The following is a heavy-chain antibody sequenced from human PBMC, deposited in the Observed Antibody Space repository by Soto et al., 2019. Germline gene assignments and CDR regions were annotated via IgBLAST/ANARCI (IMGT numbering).Heavy chain of an antibody. D-gene: IGHD3-10*01. CDR3: ARSPITMVRGVLFDY. V-gene: IGHV4-61*01. CDR1: GGSVSSGSYY. Sequence: QVQLQESGPGLVKPSETLSLTCTVSGGSVSSGSYYWSWIRQPPGKGLEWIGYIYYSGSTNYNPSLKSRVTISVATSKNQFSLKLSSVTAADTAVYYCARSPITMVRGVLFDYWGQGTLVTVSS. J-gene: IGHJ4*02. CDR2: IYYSGST.